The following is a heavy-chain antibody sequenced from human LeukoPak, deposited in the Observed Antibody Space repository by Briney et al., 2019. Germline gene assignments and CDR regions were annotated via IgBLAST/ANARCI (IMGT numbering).Heavy chain of an antibody. Sequence: GASVKVSCKASGYAFTGYYMHWVRQAPGQGLEWMGWINPNSGGTNYAQKFQGRVTMTRDTSISTAYMELSRLRSDDTAVYYCARGGEYGDYYFDYWGQGTLVTVSS. CDR1: GYAFTGYY. CDR3: ARGGEYGDYYFDY. J-gene: IGHJ4*02. D-gene: IGHD4-17*01. CDR2: INPNSGGT. V-gene: IGHV1-2*02.